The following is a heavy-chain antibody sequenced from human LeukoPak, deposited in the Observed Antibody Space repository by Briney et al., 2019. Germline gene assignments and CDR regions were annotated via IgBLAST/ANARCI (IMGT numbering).Heavy chain of an antibody. Sequence: SETLSLTCTVSGGSISSYYWSWIRQPPGKGLEWIGYIYYSGSTNYNPSLKSRVTISVDTSKNQFSLKLSSVTAADTAVYYCARAIRYYDFWSAYQGPFDYWGQGTLVTVSS. V-gene: IGHV4-59*01. CDR3: ARAIRYYDFWSAYQGPFDY. D-gene: IGHD3-3*01. CDR2: IYYSGST. CDR1: GGSISSYY. J-gene: IGHJ4*02.